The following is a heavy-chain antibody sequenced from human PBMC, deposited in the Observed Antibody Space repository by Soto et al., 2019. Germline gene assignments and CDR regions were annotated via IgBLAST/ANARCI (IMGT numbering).Heavy chain of an antibody. CDR3: ARFFTSGYDAFDY. CDR1: GGSISSYY. Sequence: SETLSLTCTVSGGSISSYYWSWIRQPPGKGLEWIGYIYYSGSTNYNPSLKSRVTISVDTSKNQFSLKLSSVTAADTAVYYCARFFTSGYDAFDYWGQGTLVTVSS. V-gene: IGHV4-59*01. D-gene: IGHD5-12*01. CDR2: IYYSGST. J-gene: IGHJ4*02.